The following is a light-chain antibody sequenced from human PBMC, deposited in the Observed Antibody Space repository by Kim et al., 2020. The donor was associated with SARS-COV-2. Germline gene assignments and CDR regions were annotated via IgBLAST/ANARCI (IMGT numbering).Light chain of an antibody. CDR2: LNS. Sequence: QSVLTPPPSASATPGQRVTISCSGSISNIGTNYAYWFQQLAGTAPKLLFCLNSQRLSGVPDRFSGSKSGTSASLAVSGLPAEDEADYYCATWDDTLSGPWVFGGGTQLTVL. CDR3: ATWDDTLSGPWV. J-gene: IGLJ3*02. V-gene: IGLV1-47*01. CDR1: ISNIGTNY.